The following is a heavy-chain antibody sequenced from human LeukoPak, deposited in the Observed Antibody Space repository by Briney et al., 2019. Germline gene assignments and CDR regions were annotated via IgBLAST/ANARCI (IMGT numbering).Heavy chain of an antibody. D-gene: IGHD6-13*01. J-gene: IGHJ6*02. CDR3: ASWRYSSSHVPV. V-gene: IGHV4-34*01. Sequence: PETLSLTCAVYGGSFSGYYWSWIRQPPGKGLEWIGEINHSGSTNYNPSLKSRVTISVDTSKNQFSLKLSSVTAADTAVYYCASWRYSSSHVPVWGQGTTVTVSS. CDR2: INHSGST. CDR1: GGSFSGYY.